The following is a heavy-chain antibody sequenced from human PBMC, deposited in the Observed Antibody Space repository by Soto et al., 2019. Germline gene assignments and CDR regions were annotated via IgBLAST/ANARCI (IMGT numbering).Heavy chain of an antibody. CDR2: VYYTGST. CDR1: GGSMSGYY. Sequence: QVQLQESGPGLVKPSETLALTCRVSGGSMSGYYWGWVRLAPGKGLEWIGYVYYTGSTNDNPSLQGRVSISVDTSNKHFSLSLGLVTAADTAVYFCARSIAVPSGHIDHWGQGIRVTISS. J-gene: IGHJ4*02. CDR3: ARSIAVPSGHIDH. V-gene: IGHV4-59*01. D-gene: IGHD6-6*01.